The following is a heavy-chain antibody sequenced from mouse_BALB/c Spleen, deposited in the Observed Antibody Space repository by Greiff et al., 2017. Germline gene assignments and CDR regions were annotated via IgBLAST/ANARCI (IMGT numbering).Heavy chain of an antibody. V-gene: IGHV3-2*02. CDR1: GYSITSDYA. CDR2: ISYSGST. CDR3: ARRGHYRYGGAFAY. J-gene: IGHJ3*01. D-gene: IGHD2-14*01. Sequence: EVKVEESGPGLVKPSQSLSLTCTVTGYSITSDYAWNWIRQFPGNKLEWMGYISYSGSTSYNPSLKSRISITRDTSKNQFFLQLNSVTTEDTATYYCARRGHYRYGGAFAYWGQGTLVTVSA.